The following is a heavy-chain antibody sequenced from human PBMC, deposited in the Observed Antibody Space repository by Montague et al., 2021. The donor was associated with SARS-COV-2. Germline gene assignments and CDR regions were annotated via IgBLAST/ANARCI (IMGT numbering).Heavy chain of an antibody. J-gene: IGHJ6*02. V-gene: IGHV4-59*01. CDR1: GGSLSSFY. D-gene: IGHD3-3*02. CDR3: ARVAVLDVFSVYCYGLDV. CDR2: RHYSCST. Sequence: SETLSLTCSVSGGSLSSFYWRWIRQPPGKGLEYMWYRHYSCSTNFSPYLNIRVSISLDTSKTHYDLNLKSVTTADTAMYYCARVAVLDVFSVYCYGLDVWGQGTTVTVSS.